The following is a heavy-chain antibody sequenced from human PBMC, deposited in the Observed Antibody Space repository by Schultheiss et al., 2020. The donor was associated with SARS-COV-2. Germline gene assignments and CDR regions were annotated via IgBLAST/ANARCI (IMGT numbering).Heavy chain of an antibody. Sequence: ASVKVSCKASGYTFTGYYMHWVRQAPGQGLEWMGWISAYNGNTNYAQKLQGRVTMTRDTSASTAYMELSSLRSEDTAVYYCARDGPGEILRFLEWLPPLGMDVWGQGTTVTVSS. CDR3: ARDGPGEILRFLEWLPPLGMDV. V-gene: IGHV1/OR15-2*02. J-gene: IGHJ6*02. CDR2: ISAYNGNT. CDR1: GYTFTGYY. D-gene: IGHD3-3*01.